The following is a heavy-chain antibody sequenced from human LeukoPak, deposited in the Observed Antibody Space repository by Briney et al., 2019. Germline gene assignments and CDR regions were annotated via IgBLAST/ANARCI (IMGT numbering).Heavy chain of an antibody. CDR3: ARGIYGDPVAFDY. CDR2: IHSDELRT. V-gene: IGHV3-74*01. J-gene: IGHJ4*02. CDR1: GHTFSSYC. Sequence: GGSLRLPCAVSGHTFSSYCVHCVRHAPGRGLVCVSRIHSDELRTNYADSVTGRFTISRDNAKNTVYLQINSLRNEDTAVYYCARGIYGDPVAFDYWGQGTLVTVSS. D-gene: IGHD4/OR15-4a*01.